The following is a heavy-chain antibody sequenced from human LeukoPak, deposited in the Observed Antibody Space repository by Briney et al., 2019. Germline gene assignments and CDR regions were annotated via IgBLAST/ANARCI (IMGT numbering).Heavy chain of an antibody. J-gene: IGHJ4*02. CDR3: ARDLGNPEGY. Sequence: GGSLRLSCAASGFTFSSYAMHWVRQAPGKGLEYVSAISSNGGSTYYANSVKGRFTISRDNSKNTLYLQMGSLRAEDMAVYYCARDLGNPEGYWGQGTLVTVSS. D-gene: IGHD4-23*01. V-gene: IGHV3-64*01. CDR1: GFTFSSYA. CDR2: ISSNGGST.